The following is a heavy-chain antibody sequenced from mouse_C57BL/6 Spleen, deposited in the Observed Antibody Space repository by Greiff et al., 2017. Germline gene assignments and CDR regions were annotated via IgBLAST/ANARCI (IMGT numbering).Heavy chain of an antibody. D-gene: IGHD1-1*01. CDR1: GYTFTSYW. CDR3: ARWITTYYFDY. V-gene: IGHV1-69*01. J-gene: IGHJ2*01. CDR2: IDPSDSYT. Sequence: VQLQQPGAELVMPGASVKLSCKASGYTFTSYWMHWVKQRPGQGLEWIGEIDPSDSYTNYNQKFKGKSTLTVDKSSSTAYMQLSSLTSEDSAVYYCARWITTYYFDYWGQGTTLTVSS.